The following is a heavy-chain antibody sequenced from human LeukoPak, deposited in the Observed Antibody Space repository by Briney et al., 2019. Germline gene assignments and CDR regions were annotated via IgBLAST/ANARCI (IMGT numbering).Heavy chain of an antibody. CDR1: GYTFSNYG. CDR2: ISGFNGHT. V-gene: IGHV1-18*04. D-gene: IGHD5-12*01. J-gene: IGHJ6*03. Sequence: GASVKVSCKASGYTFSNYGMSWVRQAPGHGLEWMGWISGFNGHTKYSQKSQGRVTMTTDTSTSTAYMEVRSLRSDDTAVYYCARAWLRRKYYYYMDVWGTGTTVTVSS. CDR3: ARAWLRRKYYYYMDV.